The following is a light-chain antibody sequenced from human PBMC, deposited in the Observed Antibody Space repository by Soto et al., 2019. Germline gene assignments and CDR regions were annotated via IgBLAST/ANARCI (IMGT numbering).Light chain of an antibody. CDR1: SSDIGAGYD. CDR2: GND. J-gene: IGLJ2*01. Sequence: QSVLTQPPSVSGAPGQRVTISCTGSSSDIGAGYDVHWYQQLPGTAPKLLIYGNDNRPSGVPDRFSGSKSGTSASLAITGLQAEDEADYYCQSSDSSRSAHVIFGGGTKVTVL. V-gene: IGLV1-40*01. CDR3: QSSDSSRSAHVI.